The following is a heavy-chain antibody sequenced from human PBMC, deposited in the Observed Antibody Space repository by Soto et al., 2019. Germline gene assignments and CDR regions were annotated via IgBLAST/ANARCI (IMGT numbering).Heavy chain of an antibody. J-gene: IGHJ5*02. CDR2: LYWDDDK. CDR3: VSGSFPNWFDP. V-gene: IGHV2-5*02. Sequence: QITLKESGPTLVKPTQTLTLTCTFSGFSLSTSGVGVGWIRQPPGKALEWLALLYWDDDKRYSPSLKSRLTITKDTSKNQVVMPMTNMDPVDTATYYCVSGSFPNWFDPWGQGTLVTVSS. D-gene: IGHD3-10*01. CDR1: GFSLSTSGVG.